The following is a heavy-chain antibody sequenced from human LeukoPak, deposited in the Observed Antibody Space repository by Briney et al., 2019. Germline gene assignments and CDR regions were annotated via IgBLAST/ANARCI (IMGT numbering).Heavy chain of an antibody. J-gene: IGHJ4*02. CDR2: INHSGST. CDR3: ARAPLGYCSGGSCPKRAFDY. D-gene: IGHD2-15*01. V-gene: IGHV4-34*01. CDR1: GGSFSGYY. Sequence: PSETLSLTCAVYGGSFSGYYWSWIRQPPGKGLEWIGEINHSGSTNYNPSLKSRVTISVDTSKNQFSLKLSSVTAADTAVYYCARAPLGYCSGGSCPKRAFDYWGQGTLVTVSS.